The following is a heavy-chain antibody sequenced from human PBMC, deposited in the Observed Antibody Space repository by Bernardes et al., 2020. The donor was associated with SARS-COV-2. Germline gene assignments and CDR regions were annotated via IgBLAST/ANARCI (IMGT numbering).Heavy chain of an antibody. J-gene: IGHJ4*02. D-gene: IGHD2-2*01. V-gene: IGHV3-23*01. CDR3: AKSASPISARDIVVVPAAIDY. Sequence: GGSLRLSCAASGFTFSSYAMSWVRQAPGKGLEWVSAISGSGGSTYYADSVKGRFTISRDNSKNTLYLQMNSLRAEDTAVYYCAKSASPISARDIVVVPAAIDYWGQGTLVTVSS. CDR2: ISGSGGST. CDR1: GFTFSSYA.